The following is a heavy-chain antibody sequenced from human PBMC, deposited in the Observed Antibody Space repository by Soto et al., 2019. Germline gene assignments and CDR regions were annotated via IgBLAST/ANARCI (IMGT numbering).Heavy chain of an antibody. V-gene: IGHV4-30-4*01. D-gene: IGHD3-10*01. Sequence: ASETLSLTCTVSGGSISSGDYYWSWIRQPPGKGLEWIGYIYYSGSTYYNPSLKSRVTISVDTSKNQFSLKLSSVTAADTAVYYCARGGLLWFGEFSSLNWFDPWGQGTLVTVSS. CDR3: ARGGLLWFGEFSSLNWFDP. J-gene: IGHJ5*02. CDR2: IYYSGST. CDR1: GGSISSGDYY.